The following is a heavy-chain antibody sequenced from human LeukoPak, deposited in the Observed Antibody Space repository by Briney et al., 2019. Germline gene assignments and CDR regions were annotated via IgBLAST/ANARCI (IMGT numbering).Heavy chain of an antibody. CDR1: GGTFSSYA. V-gene: IGHV1-69*04. J-gene: IGHJ4*02. Sequence: SVKVSCKASGGTFSSYAISWVRQAPGQGLEWMGRIIPIFGIANYAQKFQGRVTITADKSTSTAYMEPSSLRSEDTAVYYCASGTTVVTALDYWGQGTLVTVSS. CDR3: ASGTTVVTALDY. CDR2: IIPIFGIA. D-gene: IGHD4-23*01.